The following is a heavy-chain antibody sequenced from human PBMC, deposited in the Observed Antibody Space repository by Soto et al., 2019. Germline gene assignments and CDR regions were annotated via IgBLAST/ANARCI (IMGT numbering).Heavy chain of an antibody. CDR2: IIPIFGIP. D-gene: IGHD2-2*01. J-gene: IGHJ6*02. Sequence: QVQLVQSGAEVKKPGSSVKVSCKASGGTFSRYSITWVRQAPGHGLEWIGRIIPIFGIPTYAQKFQGRVTITADEYRSTAYMELSSLRSDDTAVYYCAREDRDRETGLVPAAIDGMDVWGHGTTVTVSS. CDR1: GGTFSRYS. V-gene: IGHV1-69*08. CDR3: AREDRDRETGLVPAAIDGMDV.